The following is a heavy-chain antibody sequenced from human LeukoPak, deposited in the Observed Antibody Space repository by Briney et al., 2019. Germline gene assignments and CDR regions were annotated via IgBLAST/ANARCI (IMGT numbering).Heavy chain of an antibody. CDR1: GYTFTSYD. CDR2: MNPNSGNT. Sequence: ASVKVSCKASGYTFTSYDINWVRQATGQGLEWMGWMNPNSGNTGYAQKFQGRVTMTRNTSISTAYMELSSLRSDDTAVYYCARDEPLARGYSGYDVCFDYWGQGTLVTVSS. V-gene: IGHV1-8*01. CDR3: ARDEPLARGYSGYDVCFDY. J-gene: IGHJ4*02. D-gene: IGHD5-12*01.